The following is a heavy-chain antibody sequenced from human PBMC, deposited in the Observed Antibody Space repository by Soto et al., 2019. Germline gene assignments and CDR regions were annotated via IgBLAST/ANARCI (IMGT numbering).Heavy chain of an antibody. CDR1: GFTFSSYA. J-gene: IGHJ5*01. CDR3: AKDGSEYSNGFRVSVGS. CDR2: IGGHGSYP. D-gene: IGHD5-18*01. Sequence: EVQLLESGGGLVQPGGSLRLSCAASGFTFSSYAMSWVRQAPGKGLEWVSAIGGHGSYPYYADSVKGPFTISRDNAKDTLDLQMNSLRAEDTAVYYCAKDGSEYSNGFRVSVGSWRQRILASVAS. V-gene: IGHV3-23*01.